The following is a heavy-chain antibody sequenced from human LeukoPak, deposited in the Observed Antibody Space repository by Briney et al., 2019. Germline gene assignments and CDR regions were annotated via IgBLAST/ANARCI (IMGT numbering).Heavy chain of an antibody. CDR1: GFTFNGYA. Sequence: GGSLRLSCVTSGFTFNGYAMSWVRQFPGRGLEWVSGIIGSGDRIYLADSVKGRFTVSRDNAKNTLYLQMNSLRAEDTAVYYCAAYNSSSGDYFDYWGQGTLVTVSS. J-gene: IGHJ4*02. CDR2: IIGSGDRI. V-gene: IGHV3-23*01. CDR3: AAYNSSSGDYFDY. D-gene: IGHD6-6*01.